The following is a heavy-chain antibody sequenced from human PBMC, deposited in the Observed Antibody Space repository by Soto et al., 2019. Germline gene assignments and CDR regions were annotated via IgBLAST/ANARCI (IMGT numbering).Heavy chain of an antibody. V-gene: IGHV1-18*01. CDR1: GYTFTHFY. Sequence: VASVKVSCKASGYTFTHFYITWVRQAPGQGLEWMGAISPHNFNTNYAQKFRGRVTLTTEKSTNTAYMDLRSLTSDDTAVYYCARDGGGYDILTGYYKAHHFDYWRQGVPVTVSS. D-gene: IGHD3-9*01. J-gene: IGHJ4*02. CDR2: ISPHNFNT. CDR3: ARDGGGYDILTGYYKAHHFDY.